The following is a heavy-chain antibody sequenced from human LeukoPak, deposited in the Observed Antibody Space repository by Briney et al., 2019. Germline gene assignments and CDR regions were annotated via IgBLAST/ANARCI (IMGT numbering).Heavy chain of an antibody. CDR1: GFTVSNNY. D-gene: IGHD3-16*01. V-gene: IGHV3-66*02. J-gene: IGHJ4*02. CDR2: IYSGDNT. CDR3: AGRRVLDASFDY. Sequence: GGSLRLSCAASGFTVSNNYMSWVRQAPGKGLEWVSVIYSGDNTYYVESVKGRFTISRDNSKKKLFLQMNRLRAEDTAVYYCAGRRVLDASFDYWGQGTLVTVSS.